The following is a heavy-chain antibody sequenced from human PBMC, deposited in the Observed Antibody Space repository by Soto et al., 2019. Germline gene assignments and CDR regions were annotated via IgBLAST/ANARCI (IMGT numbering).Heavy chain of an antibody. J-gene: IGHJ4*02. D-gene: IGHD6-13*01. V-gene: IGHV4-31*03. CDR3: ARGYRQSGYSSSWVFDY. Sequence: QVQLRESRPGLVKPSQTLSLTCTVSGGSINSGGYYWNLIRQHPGKGLEWIGYMYYSGSTYYNPFLRSRVIISADTSENHFSLKLSSVTAADTAVYFCARGYRQSGYSSSWVFDYWGQGTLVNVSS. CDR2: MYYSGST. CDR1: GGSINSGGYY.